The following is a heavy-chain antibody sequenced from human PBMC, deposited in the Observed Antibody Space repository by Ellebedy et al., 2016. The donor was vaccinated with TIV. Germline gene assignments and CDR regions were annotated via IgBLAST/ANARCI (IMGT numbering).Heavy chain of an antibody. CDR2: ISGSGGTT. J-gene: IGHJ2*01. CDR3: AKDWGLVAVASYWYFDL. CDR1: GLTFRSYA. D-gene: IGHD2-2*01. V-gene: IGHV3-23*01. Sequence: GESLKISXAASGLTFRSYAMSWVRQAPGNGLEWVSSISGSGGTTYYADSVKGRFTISRDNANNTLHLQMNSLRAEDTAVYYCAKDWGLVAVASYWYFDLWGRGTLVTVSS.